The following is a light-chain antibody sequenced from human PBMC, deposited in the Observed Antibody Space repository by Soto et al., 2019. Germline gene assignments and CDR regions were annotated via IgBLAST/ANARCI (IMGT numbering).Light chain of an antibody. Sequence: DLVLTQSPLSLPVTPGEPASISCRSSQSLLHNNGYNYLDWYLQKPGQSPQLLLYLGSSRAAGVPDRFSGFGSGTDFTLKISRVEAEDVGVYYCMQALQPPPAFGQGTKLEIK. CDR1: QSLLHNNGYNY. CDR3: MQALQPPPA. V-gene: IGKV2-28*01. CDR2: LGS. J-gene: IGKJ2*01.